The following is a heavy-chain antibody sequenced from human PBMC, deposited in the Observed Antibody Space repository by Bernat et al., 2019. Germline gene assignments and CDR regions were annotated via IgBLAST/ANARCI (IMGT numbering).Heavy chain of an antibody. J-gene: IGHJ6*02. Sequence: VQLVESGGGLVQPGGSLRLSCAASGFTFSSYEMNWVRQAPGKGLEWVSYISSSGSTIYYADSVKGRFTISRDNAKNSLYLQMNSLRAEDTAVYYCARAYIVVVVAALTYYYYYGMDVWGQGTTVTVSS. D-gene: IGHD2-15*01. CDR3: ARAYIVVVVAALTYYYYYGMDV. CDR1: GFTFSSYE. CDR2: ISSSGSTI. V-gene: IGHV3-48*03.